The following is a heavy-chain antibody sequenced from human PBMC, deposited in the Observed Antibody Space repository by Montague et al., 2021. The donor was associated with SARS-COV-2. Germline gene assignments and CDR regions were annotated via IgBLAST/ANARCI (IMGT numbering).Heavy chain of an antibody. Sequence: SLRLSCAASGFTVSSNYMTWVRQAPGKGLEWVPVIYSGGSTYYADSVKGRFTISRDNSKNTLYLQLNSLRAEDTAVYYCARVGRDSAILPIAIHYGMDVWGQGTTVTVSS. CDR1: GFTVSSNY. CDR2: IYSGGST. J-gene: IGHJ6*02. V-gene: IGHV3-53*01. CDR3: ARVGRDSAILPIAIHYGMDV. D-gene: IGHD2-2*01.